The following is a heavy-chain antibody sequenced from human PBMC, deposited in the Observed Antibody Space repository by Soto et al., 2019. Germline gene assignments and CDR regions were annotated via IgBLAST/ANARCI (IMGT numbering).Heavy chain of an antibody. Sequence: SETLSLTCTVSGGSISSSSYYWGWIRQPPGKGLEWIGSIYYSGSTYYNPSLKSRVTISVDTSKNQFSLKLSSVTAADTAVYYCERVGSGWVTKYYFDYWGQGTLVTVSS. J-gene: IGHJ4*02. V-gene: IGHV4-39*01. D-gene: IGHD6-19*01. CDR2: IYYSGST. CDR3: ERVGSGWVTKYYFDY. CDR1: GGSISSSSYY.